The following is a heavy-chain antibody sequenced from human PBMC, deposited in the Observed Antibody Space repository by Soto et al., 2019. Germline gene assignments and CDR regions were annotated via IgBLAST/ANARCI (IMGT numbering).Heavy chain of an antibody. D-gene: IGHD3-3*02. CDR2: IAYDGSNK. V-gene: IGHV3-30*03. CDR1: GFTFSSSG. CDR3: ARVLHWPNGFDS. Sequence: RSLSCAASGFTFSSSGMDWVRQAPGKGLQWVAVIAYDGSNKYYADSVKGRFTISRDNPKNMLYLQMNSLRPEDTAVYYCARVLHWPNGFDSRGQGTMVTVSS. J-gene: IGHJ3*02.